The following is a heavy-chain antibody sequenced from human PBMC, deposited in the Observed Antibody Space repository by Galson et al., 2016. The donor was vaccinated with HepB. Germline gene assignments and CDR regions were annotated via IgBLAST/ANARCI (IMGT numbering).Heavy chain of an antibody. CDR1: GGSISSSSYY. J-gene: IGHJ4*02. D-gene: IGHD6-19*01. V-gene: IGHV4-39*02. CDR3: GRDPRPLIALAGQDS. Sequence: ETLSLTCIVSGGSISSSSYYWGWIRQPPGKGLEWIGSIYHRENTYYNPSLKSQVTISVDTSISTAYMELSRLTSDDTAVYYCGRDPRPLIALAGQDSWGQGTLVTVSS. CDR2: IYHRENT.